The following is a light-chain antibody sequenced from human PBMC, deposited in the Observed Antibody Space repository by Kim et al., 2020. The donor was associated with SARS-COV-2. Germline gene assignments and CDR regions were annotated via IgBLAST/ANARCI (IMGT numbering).Light chain of an antibody. CDR2: GST. CDR3: QQYDSSPQT. CDR1: QTINSNH. J-gene: IGKJ1*01. Sequence: EIVLTQSPGTLSLSPGDRATLSCRASQTINSNHVAWYQQKPGQAPRLLIQGSTSRATGIPDRFSGSGSGTDFSLTITGLEPEDFAVYYCQQYDSSPQTFGQGTKVDIK. V-gene: IGKV3-20*01.